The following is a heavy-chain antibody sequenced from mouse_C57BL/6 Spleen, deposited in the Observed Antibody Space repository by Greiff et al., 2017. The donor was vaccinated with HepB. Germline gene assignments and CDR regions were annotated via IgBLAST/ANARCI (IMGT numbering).Heavy chain of an antibody. D-gene: IGHD1-1*01. CDR3: ARGDYYGSSVYWYFDV. J-gene: IGHJ1*03. V-gene: IGHV1-53*01. Sequence: QVQLQQSGTELVKPGASVKLSCKASGYTFTSYWMHWVKQRPGQGLEWIGNINPSNGGTNYNEKFKSKATLTVDKSSSTAYMQLSSLTSEDSAVYYGARGDYYGSSVYWYFDVWGTGTTVTVSS. CDR1: GYTFTSYW. CDR2: INPSNGGT.